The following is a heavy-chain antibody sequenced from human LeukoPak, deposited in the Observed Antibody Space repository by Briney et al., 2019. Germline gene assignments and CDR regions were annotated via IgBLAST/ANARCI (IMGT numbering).Heavy chain of an antibody. V-gene: IGHV4-59*01. CDR2: INYSGST. Sequence: PSETLSLTCTVSGGSISSFYWSWIRQPPGKGLEWIGYINYSGSTNYNPSLKSRVTISVDTSKNQFSLKLSSVTAADTAVYYCARDPNLWGVDYWGQGTLVTVSS. CDR3: ARDPNLWGVDY. CDR1: GGSISSFY. J-gene: IGHJ4*02. D-gene: IGHD2-21*01.